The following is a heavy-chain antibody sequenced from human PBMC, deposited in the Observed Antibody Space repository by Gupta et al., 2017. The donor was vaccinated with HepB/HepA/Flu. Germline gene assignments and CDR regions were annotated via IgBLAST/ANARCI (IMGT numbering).Heavy chain of an antibody. J-gene: IGHJ4*02. CDR3: ARDHWRGGSCYPGD. CDR1: GFAFSDHY. D-gene: IGHD2-15*01. CDR2: SRNKANSYTT. Sequence: EVQLVESGGGLVQPGGSLRLSCAASGFAFSDHYMGWVRQAPGKGLEWVGRSRNKANSYTTEYAASGKGRFTISRDNSKNSLYLQMNSLKYEDTAVYYCARDHWRGGSCYPGDWGQGNLVTVSS. V-gene: IGHV3-72*01.